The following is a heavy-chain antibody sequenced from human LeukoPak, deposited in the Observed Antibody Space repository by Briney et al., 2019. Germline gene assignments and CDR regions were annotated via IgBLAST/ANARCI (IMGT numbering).Heavy chain of an antibody. D-gene: IGHD3-10*01. CDR1: GASVSSGSYY. J-gene: IGHJ4*02. Sequence: SETLSLTCNVSGASVSSGSYYWSWIRQPPGKGLEWIAYVHSSGYTSYNPSLKSRVTISIDTSKNQFSLKLNSVTAADTAVYYCAGYGSGSYRKAFDYWGQGTLVTVSS. CDR3: AGYGSGSYRKAFDY. V-gene: IGHV4-61*01. CDR2: VHSSGYT.